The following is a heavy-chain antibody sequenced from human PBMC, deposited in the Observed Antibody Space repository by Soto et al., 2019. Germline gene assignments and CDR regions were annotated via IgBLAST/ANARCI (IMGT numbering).Heavy chain of an antibody. CDR3: ARRPVRRDGYNSVYYFDY. Sequence: EVQLVESGGGLVKPGGSLRLSCAASGFTFSSYSMNWVRQAPGKGLEWVSSISSSSSYIYYADSVKGRFTISRDNAKNSLYLQMNSLRAEDTAVYHCARRPVRRDGYNSVYYFDYWGQGTLVTVSS. V-gene: IGHV3-21*01. CDR2: ISSSSSYI. CDR1: GFTFSSYS. J-gene: IGHJ4*02. D-gene: IGHD5-12*01.